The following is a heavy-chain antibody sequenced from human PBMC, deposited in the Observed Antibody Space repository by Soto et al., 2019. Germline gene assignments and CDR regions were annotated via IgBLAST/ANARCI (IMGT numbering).Heavy chain of an antibody. CDR2: IHHSVST. D-gene: IGHD3-3*01. CDR1: GGSFDGYY. V-gene: IGHV4-34*01. Sequence: SETLSLTCALYGGSFDGYYWSWIRQSPGKGLEWIGEIHHSVSTKYNPSLKSRVSLSVDTSTKQFCVKMTSMTAANRGVYYCARGVDYWSGYLFWGQGTPVTVSS. J-gene: IGHJ4*02. CDR3: ARGVDYWSGYLF.